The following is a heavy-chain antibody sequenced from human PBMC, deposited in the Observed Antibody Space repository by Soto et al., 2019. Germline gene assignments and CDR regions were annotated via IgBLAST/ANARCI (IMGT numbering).Heavy chain of an antibody. V-gene: IGHV4-30-4*01. CDR3: ARDRSYDSSGYYYVGAFDI. CDR1: GGSISSGDYY. Sequence: NPSSTLSLTCTVSGGSISSGDYYWSWLRQPPGKGLEWIGYIYYSGSTYYNPSLKSRVTISVDTSKNQFSLKLSSVTAADTAVYYCARDRSYDSSGYYYVGAFDIWGQGTMVTVSS. J-gene: IGHJ3*02. D-gene: IGHD3-22*01. CDR2: IYYSGST.